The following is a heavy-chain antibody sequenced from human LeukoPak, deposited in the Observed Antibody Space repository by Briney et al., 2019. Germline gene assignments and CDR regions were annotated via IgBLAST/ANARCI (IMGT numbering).Heavy chain of an antibody. D-gene: IGHD2-15*01. J-gene: IGHJ5*02. V-gene: IGHV4-39*01. Sequence: SETLSLTCTVSGGSISSSSYYWGWIRPPPGKGLEWIGSIYYSGSTYYNPSLKSRVTISVDTSKNQFSLKLSSVTAADTAVYYCAGEDIVVVVAATISNWFDPWGQGTLVTVSS. CDR1: GGSISSSSYY. CDR2: IYYSGST. CDR3: AGEDIVVVVAATISNWFDP.